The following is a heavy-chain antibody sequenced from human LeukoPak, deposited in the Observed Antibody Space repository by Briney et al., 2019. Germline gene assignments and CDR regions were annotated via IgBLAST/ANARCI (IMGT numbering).Heavy chain of an antibody. J-gene: IGHJ4*02. CDR1: GDFITHYY. CDR3: ARRDNSGWNYFDY. Sequence: PSETLSLTYTVSGDFITHYYWSWLRQSPGKGLEWIGYIYYDGSTNYNPSLKGRVSILVDTSKNQFSLKLSSVTAAHTAVYSCARRDNSGWNYFDYWGQGTLVTVSS. D-gene: IGHD3-22*01. CDR2: IYYDGST. V-gene: IGHV4-59*12.